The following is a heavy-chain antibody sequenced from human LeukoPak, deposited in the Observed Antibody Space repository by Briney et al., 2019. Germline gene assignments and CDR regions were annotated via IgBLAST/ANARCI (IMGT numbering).Heavy chain of an antibody. J-gene: IGHJ4*02. CDR2: LNPNSGGT. Sequence: ASVKVSCKASGYTFTGYYMHWVRQAPGQGREWMGWLNPNSGGTNYAQKFQGRVTMTRDTSTSTVYMELSSLRSEDTAMYYCASAFTILDDSSGYYDMRYWGQGTLVTVSS. D-gene: IGHD3-22*01. V-gene: IGHV1-2*02. CDR3: ASAFTILDDSSGYYDMRY. CDR1: GYTFTGYY.